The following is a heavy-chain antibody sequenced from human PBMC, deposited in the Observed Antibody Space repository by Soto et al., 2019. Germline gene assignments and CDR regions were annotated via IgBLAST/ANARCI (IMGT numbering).Heavy chain of an antibody. CDR2: IYWDDDQ. D-gene: IGHD6-13*01. V-gene: IGHV2-5*02. J-gene: IGHJ4*02. CDR1: GFSLTTTGVG. CDR3: AHIGKSVYSTSWPLFDY. Sequence: SGPTLVNPTQTLTLTCTFSGFSLTTTGVGVGWIRQPPGKALEWLALIYWDDDQRYSPSLKSRLTITRDTSKNQVVLTMTNMDPVDTATYYCAHIGKSVYSTSWPLFDYWGQGTLVTVSS.